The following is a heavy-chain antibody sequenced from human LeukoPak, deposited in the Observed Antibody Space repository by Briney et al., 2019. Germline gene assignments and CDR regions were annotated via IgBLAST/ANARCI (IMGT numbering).Heavy chain of an antibody. J-gene: IGHJ4*02. CDR3: ARVQKSRKSVASAVDC. D-gene: IGHD5-12*01. CDR2: ISYDGSNK. CDR1: GFTFSSYG. V-gene: IGHV3-30*03. Sequence: RTGGSLRLSCAASGFTFSSYGMHWVRQAPGKGLEWVAVISYDGSNKYYADSVKGRFTISRDNSKNTLYLQMNSLRAEDTAVYYCARVQKSRKSVASAVDCWGQGTVVIVSS.